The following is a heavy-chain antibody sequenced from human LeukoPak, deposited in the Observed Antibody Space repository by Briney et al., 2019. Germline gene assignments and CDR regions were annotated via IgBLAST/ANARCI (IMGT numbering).Heavy chain of an antibody. CDR2: VFYSGST. CDR1: GGSISSSTW. Sequence: SETLSLTYAVSGGSISSSTWWTWVRLPPGKGLEWIGEVFYSGSTNLNPSLKSRLTMSVDESKHESSLRLTSVTAADTALYYCASGGLQSRYLDHWGRGTLVIVSS. D-gene: IGHD3-9*01. CDR3: ASGGLQSRYLDH. V-gene: IGHV4-4*02. J-gene: IGHJ4*02.